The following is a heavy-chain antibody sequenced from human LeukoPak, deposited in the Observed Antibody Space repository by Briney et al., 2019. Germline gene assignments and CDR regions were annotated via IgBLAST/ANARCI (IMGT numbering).Heavy chain of an antibody. V-gene: IGHV4-59*11. D-gene: IGHD2-2*01. CDR3: ARAPTAYCLSTNCQPYFDY. CDR1: GGSFSSHY. Sequence: SETLSLTCIVSGGSFSSHYWSWIRQSPGKGLEWIGYIYSTGSTKYNPSLESRVTISVDTSKRQLSLKMSSVTAADTAVYYCARAPTAYCLSTNCQPYFDYWGQGILVTVSS. J-gene: IGHJ4*02. CDR2: IYSTGST.